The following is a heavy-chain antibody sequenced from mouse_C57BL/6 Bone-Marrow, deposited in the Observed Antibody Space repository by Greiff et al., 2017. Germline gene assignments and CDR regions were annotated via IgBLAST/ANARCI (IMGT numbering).Heavy chain of an antibody. D-gene: IGHD1-1*01. CDR1: GFSLTSYG. Sequence: VKLVESGPGLVQPSQSLSLTCTASGFSLTSYGVHWVRQSPGKGLEWLGVIWSGGSTDSNADFISSLFISSENSKSQMFFKMNSLQADDTAMYYCARAYYGSSSWYCDVWGTGTTVTVSS. J-gene: IGHJ1*03. CDR2: IWSGGST. CDR3: ARAYYGSSSWYCDV. V-gene: IGHV2-2*01.